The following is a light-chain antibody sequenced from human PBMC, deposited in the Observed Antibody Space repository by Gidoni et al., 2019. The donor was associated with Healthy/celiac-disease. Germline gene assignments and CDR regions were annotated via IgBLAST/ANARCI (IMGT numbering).Light chain of an antibody. V-gene: IGLV2-14*01. J-gene: IGLJ2*01. CDR1: SSDVGGYNY. CDR2: EVS. CDR3: SSYTSSSTE. Sequence: QSPLTPPASVSESPGQSITLSCTGTSSDVGGYNYVSWYQQHPGKAPKLMIYEVSNRPSGVSNRFSGSKSGNTASLTISGLQAEDEADYYCSSYTSSSTEFGGGTKLTVL.